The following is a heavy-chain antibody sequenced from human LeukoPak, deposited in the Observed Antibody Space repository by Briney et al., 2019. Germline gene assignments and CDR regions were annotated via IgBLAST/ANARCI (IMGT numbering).Heavy chain of an antibody. D-gene: IGHD6-13*01. J-gene: IGHJ4*02. CDR3: ARDAIAAAGTGQGYY. CDR1: GGSISGYY. V-gene: IGHV4-59*12. CDR2: IYYSGST. Sequence: SETLSLTCTVSGGSISGYYWSWIRQPPGKGPEWIGYIYYSGSTNYNPSLKSRVTISVDTSKNQFSLKMNSVTAADTAVYYCARDAIAAAGTGQGYYWGQGTLVTVSS.